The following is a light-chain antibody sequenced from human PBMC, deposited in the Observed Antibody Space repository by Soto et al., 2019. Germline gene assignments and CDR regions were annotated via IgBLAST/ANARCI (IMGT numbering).Light chain of an antibody. Sequence: QSALTQPRSVSGSPGQSVTISCTGTSSDVGIYDLVSWYQHHPGAAPKLMIYEATRRPSGISNRFSGSKSGNTASLTISGLQAEDEADYYCCSFAGSNSWVFGGGTKLTVL. CDR3: CSFAGSNSWV. CDR1: SSDVGIYDL. J-gene: IGLJ3*02. CDR2: EAT. V-gene: IGLV2-23*01.